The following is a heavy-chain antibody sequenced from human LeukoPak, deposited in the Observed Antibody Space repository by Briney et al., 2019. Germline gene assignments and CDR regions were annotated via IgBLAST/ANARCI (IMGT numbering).Heavy chain of an antibody. V-gene: IGHV3-74*01. Sequence: GGSLRLSCAASGFTFSTFWMHWVRQAPGEGPVWVSRINNDGSTTNYADSVKGRFTISRDNAKNTLYLQMNSLTDDDTAVYYCATAGQCRFDNWGQGTLVTVSS. J-gene: IGHJ5*02. CDR3: ATAGQCRFDN. CDR1: GFTFSTFW. D-gene: IGHD6-19*01. CDR2: INNDGSTT.